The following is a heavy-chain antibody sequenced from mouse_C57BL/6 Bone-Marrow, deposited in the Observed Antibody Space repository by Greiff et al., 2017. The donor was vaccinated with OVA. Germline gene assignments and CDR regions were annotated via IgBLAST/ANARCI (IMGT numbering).Heavy chain of an antibody. Sequence: EVNVVESGGGLVKPGGSLKLSCAASGFTFSDYGMHWVRQAPEKGLEWVAYISSGSSTIYYADTVKGRFTISRDNAKNTLFLQMTSLRSEDTAMYYCARPYGPYAMDYWGQGTSVTVSS. J-gene: IGHJ4*01. CDR3: ARPYGPYAMDY. CDR1: GFTFSDYG. CDR2: ISSGSSTI. V-gene: IGHV5-17*01. D-gene: IGHD1-1*02.